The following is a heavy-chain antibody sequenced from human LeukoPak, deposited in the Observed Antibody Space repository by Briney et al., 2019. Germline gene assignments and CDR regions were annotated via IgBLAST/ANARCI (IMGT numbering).Heavy chain of an antibody. J-gene: IGHJ4*02. Sequence: SETLSLTCTVSGGSISSYYWSWIRQPAGKGLEWIGRIYRSGSTDYNPSLKSRVTMSVDTPKNQFSLKLSSVTAADTAVYYCARVPTVTFFDYWGQGTLVTVSS. CDR2: IYRSGST. CDR1: GGSISSYY. V-gene: IGHV4-4*07. D-gene: IGHD4-17*01. CDR3: ARVPTVTFFDY.